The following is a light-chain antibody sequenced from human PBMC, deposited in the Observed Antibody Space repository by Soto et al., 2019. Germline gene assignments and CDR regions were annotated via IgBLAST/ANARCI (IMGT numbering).Light chain of an antibody. V-gene: IGKV3-20*01. Sequence: EIVLTQSPGTLSLSPGERATLSCRASQSVSSSYLAWYQQKPGQSPRLLIYGASSRATGIPDRFSGSGSGTDFTLTISRLEPEDFAVYYCQQYDSSLFTFGPGPKVDIK. J-gene: IGKJ3*01. CDR1: QSVSSSY. CDR3: QQYDSSLFT. CDR2: GAS.